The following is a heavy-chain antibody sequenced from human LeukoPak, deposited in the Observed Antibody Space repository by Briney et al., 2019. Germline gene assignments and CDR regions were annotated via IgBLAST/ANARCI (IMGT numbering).Heavy chain of an antibody. D-gene: IGHD3-16*02. CDR1: GGSISSHY. Sequence: PSETLSLTCTVSGGSISSHYWSWIRQPPGKELEWIGYIYYSGSTNYNPSLKRRVTISVDTSKNQSSLKLSSVTAADTAVYYCARIVRQTAILRRVGYYFDYWSEASLVTVSS. CDR3: ARIVRQTAILRRVGYYFDY. V-gene: IGHV4-59*11. CDR2: IYYSGST. J-gene: IGHJ4*02.